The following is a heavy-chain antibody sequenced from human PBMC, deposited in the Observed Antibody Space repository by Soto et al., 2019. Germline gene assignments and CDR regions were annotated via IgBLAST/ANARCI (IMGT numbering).Heavy chain of an antibody. V-gene: IGHV4-38-2*01. CDR1: GYSISSGYY. CDR2: IYHSGST. CDR3: ETIPARHWFDP. J-gene: IGHJ5*02. Sequence: SETLSLTCAVSGYSISSGYYWGWIRQPPGKGLEWIGSIYHSGSTYYNPSLKSRVTISVDTSKNQFSLKLSSVTAADTAVYYCETIPARHWFDPWGQGTLVTVPS. D-gene: IGHD2-2*02.